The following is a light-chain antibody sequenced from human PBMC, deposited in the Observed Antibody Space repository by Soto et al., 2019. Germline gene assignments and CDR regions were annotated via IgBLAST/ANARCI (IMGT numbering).Light chain of an antibody. CDR1: QSISSW. CDR3: QQYNSYHT. Sequence: DIQMTQSPSTLSASVGDRVTITCRASQSISSWLAWYQQKPGKAPKLLIYDASSLESGVPSRFSGSGSGTEFTITISCLQPDDFATSYCQQYNSYHTFGQRTKLEIK. V-gene: IGKV1-5*01. J-gene: IGKJ2*01. CDR2: DAS.